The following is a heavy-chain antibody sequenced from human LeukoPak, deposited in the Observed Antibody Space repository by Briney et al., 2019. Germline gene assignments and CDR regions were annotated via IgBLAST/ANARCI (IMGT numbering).Heavy chain of an antibody. CDR3: ARDREAAAAAKGYAFDI. V-gene: IGHV3-21*01. J-gene: IGHJ3*02. CDR1: GFTFSSYS. D-gene: IGHD6-13*01. CDR2: ISSSSSYI. Sequence: GGSLRLSCAASGFTFSSYSMNWVRQAPGKGLEWVSSISSSSSYIYYADSVKGRFTISRDNAKNSLYLQMSSLRAEDTAVYYCARDREAAAAAKGYAFDIWGQGTMVTVSS.